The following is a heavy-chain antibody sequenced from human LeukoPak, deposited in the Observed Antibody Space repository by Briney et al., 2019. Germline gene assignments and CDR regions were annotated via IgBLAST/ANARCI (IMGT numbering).Heavy chain of an antibody. CDR2: ISGSGGVT. CDR1: GFTFSSYV. CDR3: AKALTSGWYLDAFNI. Sequence: GGSLRLSCAASGFTFSSYVMSWVRQAPGKGLEWVSTISGSGGVTYYADSVRGRFTVSRDNSKNTLFLEMNSLRAEDTAVYYCAKALTSGWYLDAFNIWGQGTMVTVSS. J-gene: IGHJ3*02. D-gene: IGHD6-19*01. V-gene: IGHV3-23*01.